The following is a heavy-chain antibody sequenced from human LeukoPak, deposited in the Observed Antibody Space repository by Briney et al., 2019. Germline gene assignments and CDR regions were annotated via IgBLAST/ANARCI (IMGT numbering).Heavy chain of an antibody. Sequence: PSETLSLTCAVYGGSFSGYYWSWIRQPPGKGLEWIGENNHSGSTNYNPSLKSRVTISVDTSKNQFSLKLSSVTAADTAVYYCARGRTTVTKYYFDYWGQGTLVTVSS. CDR3: ARGRTTVTKYYFDY. J-gene: IGHJ4*02. D-gene: IGHD4-17*01. V-gene: IGHV4-34*01. CDR1: GGSFSGYY. CDR2: NNHSGST.